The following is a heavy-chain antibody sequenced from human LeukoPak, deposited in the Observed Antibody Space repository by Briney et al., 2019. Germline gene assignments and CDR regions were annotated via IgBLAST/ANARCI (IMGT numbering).Heavy chain of an antibody. D-gene: IGHD6-13*01. CDR1: GFTFSAYN. Sequence: GGSLRLSCAASGFTFSAYNMNWVPQAPGKGLEWISFINSSSSTMYYADSVKGRFTISRDNAKNSLYLQMISLRDEDTAVYYCARGRTSSWYFDYWGQGTLVTVSS. CDR2: INSSSSTM. V-gene: IGHV3-48*02. J-gene: IGHJ4*02. CDR3: ARGRTSSWYFDY.